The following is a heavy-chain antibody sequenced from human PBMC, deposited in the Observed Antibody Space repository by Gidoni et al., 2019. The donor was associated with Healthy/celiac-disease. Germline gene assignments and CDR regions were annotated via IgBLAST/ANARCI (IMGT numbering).Heavy chain of an antibody. V-gene: IGHV1-69*01. CDR1: GGTFSNYA. CDR3: ASGGYSGYEWTFAPY. Sequence: QVQLVPSGAEVKKPGSSVTVSCKASGGTFSNYAINWVRQAPGQGLEWMGGIIPIFGSANYAQKFQGRVTITADESTSTAYMELSSLRSEDTAVYYCASGGYSGYEWTFAPYWGQGTLVTVSS. CDR2: IIPIFGSA. D-gene: IGHD5-12*01. J-gene: IGHJ4*02.